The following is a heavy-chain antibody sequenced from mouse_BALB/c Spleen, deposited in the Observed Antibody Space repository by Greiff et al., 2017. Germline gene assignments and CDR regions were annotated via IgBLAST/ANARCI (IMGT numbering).Heavy chain of an antibody. D-gene: IGHD1-1*01. CDR2: ISTYYGDA. V-gene: IGHV1S137*01. CDR1: GYTFTDYA. J-gene: IGHJ4*01. CDR3: ARNYGSSYSYAMDY. Sequence: VQLQQSGAELVRPGVSVKISCKGSGYTFTDYAMHWVKQSHAKSLEWIGVISTYYGDASYNQKFKGKATMTVDKSSSTAYMELARLTSEDSAIYYCARNYGSSYSYAMDYWGQGTSVTVSS.